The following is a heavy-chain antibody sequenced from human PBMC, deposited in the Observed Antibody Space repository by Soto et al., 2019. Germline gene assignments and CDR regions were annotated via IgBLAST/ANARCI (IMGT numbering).Heavy chain of an antibody. D-gene: IGHD5-18*01. CDR3: TTTPIIQLWSRSSVGYYYMDV. J-gene: IGHJ6*03. V-gene: IGHV3-73*01. CDR2: IRSKANSYAT. CDR1: GFTFSGSA. Sequence: WGSLRLSCAASGFTFSGSAMHWVRQASGKGLEWVGRIRSKANSYATAYAASVKGRFTISRDDSKNTAYLQMNSLKTEDTAVYYCTTTPIIQLWSRSSVGYYYMDVWGKGTTVTVSS.